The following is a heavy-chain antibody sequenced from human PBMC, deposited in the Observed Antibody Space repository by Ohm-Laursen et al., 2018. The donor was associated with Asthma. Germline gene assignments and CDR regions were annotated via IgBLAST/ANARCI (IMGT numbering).Heavy chain of an antibody. Sequence: ASVKVSCKASGGTFSSYAINWVRQATGQGLEWMGWMNPNSGNTGYAQKFQGRVTMTRNTSISTAYMELSSLRSEDTAVYYCARGYDFWSGYSYYYYGMDVWGQGTTVTVSS. D-gene: IGHD3-3*01. J-gene: IGHJ6*02. CDR2: MNPNSGNT. CDR3: ARGYDFWSGYSYYYYGMDV. V-gene: IGHV1-8*02. CDR1: GGTFSSYA.